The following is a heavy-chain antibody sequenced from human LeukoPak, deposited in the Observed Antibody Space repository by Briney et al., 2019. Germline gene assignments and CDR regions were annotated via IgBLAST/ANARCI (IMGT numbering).Heavy chain of an antibody. V-gene: IGHV4-34*01. CDR3: ARSKRGYTYGVFDY. CDR1: GGSFSGYY. D-gene: IGHD5-18*01. Sequence: SETLSLTCAVYGGSFSGYYWSWIRQPPGKGLEWIGEINHSGSTNYNPSLKSRLTILLDTSKNQISLKVTSVTAADTAVYYCARSKRGYTYGVFDYWGQGTLVTVSS. J-gene: IGHJ4*02. CDR2: INHSGST.